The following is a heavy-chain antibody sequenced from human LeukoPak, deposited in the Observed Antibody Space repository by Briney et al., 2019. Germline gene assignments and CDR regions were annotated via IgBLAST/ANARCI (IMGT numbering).Heavy chain of an antibody. Sequence: PGGSLRLSCAASGFTVSSNYMSWVRQAPGKGLEWVSVIYSGGSTYYADSVKGRFAISRDNSKNTLYLQMNSLRAEDTAVYYCARDYSTDAFDIWGQGTMVTVSS. J-gene: IGHJ3*02. CDR1: GFTVSSNY. CDR3: ARDYSTDAFDI. CDR2: IYSGGST. V-gene: IGHV3-53*01. D-gene: IGHD6-13*01.